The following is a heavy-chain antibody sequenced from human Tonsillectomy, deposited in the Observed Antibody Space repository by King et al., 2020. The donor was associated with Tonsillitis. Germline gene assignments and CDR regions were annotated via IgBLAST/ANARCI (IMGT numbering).Heavy chain of an antibody. V-gene: IGHV4-39*01. D-gene: IGHD3-22*01. CDR3: ARRGSSGYYDY. CDR1: AGSISSSSYY. J-gene: IGHJ4*02. Sequence: QLQESGPGLVKPSETLSLTCTVSAGSISSSSYYWGWLRQPPGKGLDWIGNIYYSWTTYYNPSLKSRVTISVDTSKNPFSLKLSSVTAADTAVYYCARRGSSGYYDYWGQGTRVTVSS. CDR2: IYYSWTT.